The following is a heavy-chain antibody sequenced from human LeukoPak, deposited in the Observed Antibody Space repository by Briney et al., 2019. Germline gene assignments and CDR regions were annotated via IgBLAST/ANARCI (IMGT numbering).Heavy chain of an antibody. J-gene: IGHJ4*02. CDR3: GKTTVGYSSGQKPAWPVDY. Sequence: GGSLRLSCEASGFTLGSHAMYWVRQAPGKGLGWVAGIFGSGGSPHYADPVKGRFTISRDNSGNTVYLQINSLRAEDTAVYYCGKTTVGYSSGQKPAWPVDYWGQGTLVTVSS. CDR2: IFGSGGSP. V-gene: IGHV3-23*01. D-gene: IGHD5-18*01. CDR1: GFTLGSHA.